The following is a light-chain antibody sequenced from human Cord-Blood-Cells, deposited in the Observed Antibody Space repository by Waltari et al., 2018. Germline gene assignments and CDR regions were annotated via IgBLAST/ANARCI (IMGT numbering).Light chain of an antibody. Sequence: QSVLTQPPSASGTPGQRVTISCSGSSSNIGSNHVYWYQQLPGPAPKLLIYRNNRGPSGVPDRFSGSTSGTSASLAISGRRSEDEADYYCAAWDDSLSGSWVFDGGTKLTVL. V-gene: IGLV1-47*01. CDR2: RNN. J-gene: IGLJ3*02. CDR1: SSNIGSNH. CDR3: AAWDDSLSGSWV.